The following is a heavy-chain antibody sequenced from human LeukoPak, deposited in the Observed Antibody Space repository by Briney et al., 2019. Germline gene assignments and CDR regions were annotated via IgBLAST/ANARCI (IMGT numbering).Heavy chain of an antibody. CDR1: GYSISSGYY. Sequence: SETLSLTCTVSGYSISSGYYWGWIRQPPGKGLEWIGSIYHSGSTYYNPSLKSRVTISVDTSKNQFSLKLSSVTAADTAVYYCARDKDAYELGIKRWDAFDIWGQGTMVTVSS. D-gene: IGHD7-27*01. CDR3: ARDKDAYELGIKRWDAFDI. V-gene: IGHV4-38-2*02. CDR2: IYHSGST. J-gene: IGHJ3*02.